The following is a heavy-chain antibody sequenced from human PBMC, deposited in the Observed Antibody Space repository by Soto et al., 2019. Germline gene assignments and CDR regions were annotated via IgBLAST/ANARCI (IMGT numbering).Heavy chain of an antibody. CDR2: IDPSDSYT. Sequence: PGESLKISCKASGYNFTTSWISWVRQMPGKGLEWLGRIDPSDSYTNYSPSFRGHVIISTDKSISTAFLQWSSLKASDIGIYYCYSIGSTSYHGRYYYQMVVWGQGTTVTVFS. D-gene: IGHD2-2*01. J-gene: IGHJ6*03. V-gene: IGHV5-10-1*01. CDR1: GYNFTTSW. CDR3: YSIGSTSYHGRYYYQMVV.